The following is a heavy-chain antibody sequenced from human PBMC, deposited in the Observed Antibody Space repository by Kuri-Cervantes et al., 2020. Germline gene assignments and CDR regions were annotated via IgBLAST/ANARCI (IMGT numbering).Heavy chain of an antibody. CDR1: GFTFSDYY. J-gene: IGHJ4*02. V-gene: IGHV3-11*01. Sequence: GGSLRLSCAASGFTFSDYYMNWIRQAPGKGLECVSCIGSSGSAIYYADSVKGRFTISRDNAKNSLYLQMNSLRAEDTAVYYCARGRETGRYFDWSLGYWGQGTLVTVSS. D-gene: IGHD3-9*01. CDR2: IGSSGSAI. CDR3: ARGRETGRYFDWSLGY.